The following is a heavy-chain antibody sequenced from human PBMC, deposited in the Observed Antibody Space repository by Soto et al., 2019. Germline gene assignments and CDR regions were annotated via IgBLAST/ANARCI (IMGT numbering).Heavy chain of an antibody. CDR2: IYPGDSDT. Sequence: GESLKISCKGSGYSFTSYWIGWVRQMPGKGLEWMGIIYPGDSDTRYSPSFQGQVTISADKSISTAYLQWSSLKASDTAMYYCERLSSDGNPTDYYYYGMDVWVQGTTVTLSS. J-gene: IGHJ6*02. D-gene: IGHD2-21*02. V-gene: IGHV5-51*01. CDR3: ERLSSDGNPTDYYYYGMDV. CDR1: GYSFTSYW.